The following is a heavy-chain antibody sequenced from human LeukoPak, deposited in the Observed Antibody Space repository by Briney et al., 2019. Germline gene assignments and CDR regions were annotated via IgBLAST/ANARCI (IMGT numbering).Heavy chain of an antibody. CDR2: IYHSGST. Sequence: SETLSLTCAVSGGSISSGGYSWSWIRQPPGKGLEWIGYIYHSGSTYYNPSLKSRITISVDTSENRFSLKLSSVTATDTAVYYCARDCSGGSCYGAFDIWGQGTMVTVSS. CDR3: ARDCSGGSCYGAFDI. CDR1: GGSISSGGYS. J-gene: IGHJ3*02. V-gene: IGHV4-30-2*05. D-gene: IGHD2-15*01.